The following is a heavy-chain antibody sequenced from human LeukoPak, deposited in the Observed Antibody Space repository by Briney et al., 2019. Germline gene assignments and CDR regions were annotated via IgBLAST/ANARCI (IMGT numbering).Heavy chain of an antibody. Sequence: SETLSLTCTVSGDPITISSDYKWTWIRQPPRKGLEWIGYIYYSGSTNYNPSLQSRVTISVDTSNNQFSLKLTSVTAADTAVYYCAREYSAFDFWVQGTLVTVSS. CDR3: AREYSAFDF. CDR1: GDPITISSDY. J-gene: IGHJ4*02. D-gene: IGHD5-12*01. CDR2: IYYSGST. V-gene: IGHV4-61*08.